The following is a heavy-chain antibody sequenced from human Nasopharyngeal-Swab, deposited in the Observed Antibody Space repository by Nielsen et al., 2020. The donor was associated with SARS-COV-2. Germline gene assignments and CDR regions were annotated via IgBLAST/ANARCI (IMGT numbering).Heavy chain of an antibody. V-gene: IGHV4-31*03. D-gene: IGHD2-15*01. Sequence: SETLSLTCTVPGGPISSGGYYWSWIRQHPGKGLEWIGYIYYSGSTYYNPSLKSRVTISVDTSKNQFSLKLSSVTAADTAVYYCARAIGFYYFDYWGQGTLVTVSS. CDR3: ARAIGFYYFDY. J-gene: IGHJ4*02. CDR2: IYYSGST. CDR1: GGPISSGGYY.